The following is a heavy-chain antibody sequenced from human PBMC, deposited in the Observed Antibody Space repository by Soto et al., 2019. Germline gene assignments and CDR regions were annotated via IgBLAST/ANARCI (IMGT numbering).Heavy chain of an antibody. J-gene: IGHJ6*02. D-gene: IGHD3-22*01. CDR3: GGPRPADDSSGYYRYYYYGMDV. CDR2: IDDSGST. CDR1: GGSVTSSRDY. V-gene: IGHV4-39*02. Sequence: ETLSLTCTVSGGSVTSSRDYWDWIRQPPGKGLEWIGSIDDSGSTYYNPSLKSRVTISVDMSNNIFSLKLTSVTAADTAVYYCGGPRPADDSSGYYRYYYYGMDVWGQGTTVTVAS.